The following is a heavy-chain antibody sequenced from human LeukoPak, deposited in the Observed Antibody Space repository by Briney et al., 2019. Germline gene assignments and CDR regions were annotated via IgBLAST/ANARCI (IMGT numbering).Heavy chain of an antibody. CDR1: GGSISSYY. D-gene: IGHD3-10*01. Sequence: PSETLSLTCTVSGGSISSYYWSWIRQPPGKGLEWIGEINHSGSTNYNPSLKSRVTISVDTSKNQFSLKLSSVTAADTAVYYCARQPYYYGSGSYFQKWGQGTLVTVSS. CDR2: INHSGST. V-gene: IGHV4-34*01. CDR3: ARQPYYYGSGSYFQK. J-gene: IGHJ1*01.